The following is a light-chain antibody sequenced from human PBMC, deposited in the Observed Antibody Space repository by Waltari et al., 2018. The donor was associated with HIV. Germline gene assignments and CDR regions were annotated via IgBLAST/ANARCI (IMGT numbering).Light chain of an antibody. J-gene: IGKJ2*01. Sequence: ELVMTQSPATLSVSPGERATLSCRASQSVSSNLAWYQQKPGQAPRLLIYGASTRATGIPARFSGSGSGTEVTLTISSLQSEDFAVYYCQQYNNWPPLMYTFGQGTKLEIK. CDR3: QQYNNWPPLMYT. CDR1: QSVSSN. V-gene: IGKV3-15*01. CDR2: GAS.